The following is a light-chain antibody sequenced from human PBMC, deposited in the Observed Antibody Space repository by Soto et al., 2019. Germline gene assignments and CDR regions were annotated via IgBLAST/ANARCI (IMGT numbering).Light chain of an antibody. V-gene: IGKV3D-20*02. Sequence: EIVLTQSPGTLSLSPGERATLSCRASQSVTGIYLAWYQQKGGQAPRLLIYGASSRATGIPDRFSGSGSGTDFTLTISSLEPEDFAVYYCQQRSNWPPYTFGQGTKLEIK. CDR3: QQRSNWPPYT. CDR1: QSVTGIY. J-gene: IGKJ2*01. CDR2: GAS.